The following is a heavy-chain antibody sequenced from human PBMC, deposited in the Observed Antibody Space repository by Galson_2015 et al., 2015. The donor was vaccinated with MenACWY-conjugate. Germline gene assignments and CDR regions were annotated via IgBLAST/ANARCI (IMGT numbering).Heavy chain of an antibody. CDR1: GFIFTTYW. V-gene: IGHV3-74*01. CDR2: INPGGSST. D-gene: IGHD1-26*01. Sequence: LRLSCAASGFIFTTYWMHWVRQAPGKGLVWVSRINPGGSSTTYADSVKDRFTISRDNAKNTLYLQMNSLRPEDTAVFYCAKSRGASFYFDSWGQGTLVTVSS. CDR3: AKSRGASFYFDS. J-gene: IGHJ4*02.